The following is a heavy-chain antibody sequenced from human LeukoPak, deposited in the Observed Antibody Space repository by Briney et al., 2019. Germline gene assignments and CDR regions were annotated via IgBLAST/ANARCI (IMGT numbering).Heavy chain of an antibody. D-gene: IGHD3-22*01. CDR3: ARELGGYYDSSGYHAFDI. CDR2: IFHSGST. J-gene: IGHJ3*02. V-gene: IGHV4-30-2*01. CDR1: GGSISSGGYY. Sequence: SETLSLTCTVSGGSISSGGYYWSWIRQPPGKGLGWSGYIFHSGSTYNNPSPKSRVTISVDRSKNQFSLKLSSVTAADTAGYYWARELGGYYDSSGYHAFDIWGQGTMVTVSS.